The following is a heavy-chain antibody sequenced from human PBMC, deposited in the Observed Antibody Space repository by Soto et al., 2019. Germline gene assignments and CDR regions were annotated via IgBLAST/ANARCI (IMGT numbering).Heavy chain of an antibody. CDR1: GGSISSYY. CDR2: IYYSGST. Sequence: SETLSLTCTVSGGSISSYYWSWIRQPPGKGLEWIGYIYYSGSTNYNPSLKSRVTISVDTSKNQFSLKLSSVTAADTAVYYCARDGRGADYGMDVWGQGTTVTVSS. CDR3: ARDGRGADYGMDV. D-gene: IGHD3-10*01. J-gene: IGHJ6*02. V-gene: IGHV4-59*01.